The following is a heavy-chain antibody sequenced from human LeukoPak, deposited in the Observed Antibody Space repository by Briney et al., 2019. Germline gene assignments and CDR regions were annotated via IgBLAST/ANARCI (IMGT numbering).Heavy chain of an antibody. D-gene: IGHD6-19*01. Sequence: SETLSLTCSVSGGSIGSYYWSWLRQPAGKGLEWIGRIYTSGSTIYNPSLKSRVTMSSDMSKNHISLKLSSVTAADTAMYYCARDLIGSGWSIYFDSWGQGTLVTVSS. CDR3: ARDLIGSGWSIYFDS. CDR1: GGSIGSYY. V-gene: IGHV4-4*07. J-gene: IGHJ4*02. CDR2: IYTSGST.